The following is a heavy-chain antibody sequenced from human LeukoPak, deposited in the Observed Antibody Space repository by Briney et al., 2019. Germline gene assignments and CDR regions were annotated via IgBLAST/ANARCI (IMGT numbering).Heavy chain of an antibody. J-gene: IGHJ4*02. D-gene: IGHD5-12*01. CDR1: GFTVSSNY. CDR3: AITSGYAHYYFDY. Sequence: PGGSLRLSCAASGFTVSSNYMSWVRQAPGKGLDWVSLLYSGGRTYYADSVKSRFTISRDNSKNTLYLQMNSLRAEDTAVYYCAITSGYAHYYFDYWGQGTLVTVSS. CDR2: LYSGGRT. V-gene: IGHV3-53*01.